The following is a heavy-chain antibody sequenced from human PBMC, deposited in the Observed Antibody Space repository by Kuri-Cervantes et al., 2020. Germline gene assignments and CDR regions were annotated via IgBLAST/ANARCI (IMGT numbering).Heavy chain of an antibody. CDR1: GFTFRDYY. CDR3: VGSAVVAEHY. Sequence: GGSLRLSCAASGFTFRDYYMGWIRQAPGEGLQWVSYISSADNTMYYADSVRGRFTISRDNTRNSLYLQMNSLRAEDTAVYYCVGSAVVAEHYWGQGTLVTVSS. D-gene: IGHD2-15*01. V-gene: IGHV3-11*01. CDR2: ISSADNTM. J-gene: IGHJ4*02.